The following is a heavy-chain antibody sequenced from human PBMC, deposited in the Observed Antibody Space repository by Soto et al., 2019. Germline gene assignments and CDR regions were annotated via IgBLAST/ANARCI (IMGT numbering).Heavy chain of an antibody. V-gene: IGHV4-61*08. CDR3: ARLATRYYFAY. CDR1: GDSISSGDYY. D-gene: IGHD1-1*01. Sequence: SETLSLTCTVSGDSISSGDYYWSLIRQPPGKGLEWIGCIYYSGNTNYNPSLKSRVTISVDTSKNQFSLKMSSVTAADTAVYYCARLATRYYFAYRGQGTLVTVSS. CDR2: IYYSGNT. J-gene: IGHJ4*02.